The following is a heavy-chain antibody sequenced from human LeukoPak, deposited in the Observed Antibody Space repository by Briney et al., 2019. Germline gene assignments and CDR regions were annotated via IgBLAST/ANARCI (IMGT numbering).Heavy chain of an antibody. CDR1: GFTFSSYN. CDR2: ISTASDYI. V-gene: IGHV3-21*01. CDR3: AELGITMIGGV. J-gene: IGHJ6*04. D-gene: IGHD3-10*02. Sequence: GGSLRLSCAASGFTFSSYNMNWVRQAPGKGLEWVSSISTASDYIYYADSLKGRFTISRDNAKNSLYLQMNSLRAEDTAVYYCAELGITMIGGVWGKGTTVTISS.